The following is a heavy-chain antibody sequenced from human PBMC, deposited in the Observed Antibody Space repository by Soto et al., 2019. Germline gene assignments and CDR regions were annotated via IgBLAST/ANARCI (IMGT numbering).Heavy chain of an antibody. D-gene: IGHD3-22*01. CDR3: VKHYYDSSGPGAYYYYGMDV. J-gene: IGHJ6*02. CDR2: IYPGDSDT. Sequence: PGESLKISCNGSGYSFTIYWIGWVRQMPGKGLEWMGIIYPGDSDTRYSPSFQGQVTISADKSISTAYLQRSSLKASDTAMYYCVKHYYDSSGPGAYYYYGMDVWGQGTMVTVSS. V-gene: IGHV5-51*01. CDR1: GYSFTIYW.